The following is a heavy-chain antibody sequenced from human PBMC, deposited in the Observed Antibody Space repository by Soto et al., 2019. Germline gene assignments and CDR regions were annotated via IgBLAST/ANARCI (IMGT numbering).Heavy chain of an antibody. CDR1: GFTFSSHW. CDR3: ARGSSGGYYLDY. Sequence: GGSLRLSCAASGFTFSSHWIHWVRQAPGKGLVWVSRINTDGSTTNYADSVKGRFTISRDNAKNTLYLQMNSLRAEDTAVYYCARGSSGGYYLDYWGLGTLVTVSS. D-gene: IGHD3-22*01. CDR2: INTDGSTT. V-gene: IGHV3-74*01. J-gene: IGHJ4*02.